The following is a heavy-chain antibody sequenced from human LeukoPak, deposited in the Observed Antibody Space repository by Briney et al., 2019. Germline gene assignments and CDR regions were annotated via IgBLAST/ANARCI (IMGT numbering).Heavy chain of an antibody. CDR3: ARLTYGSGSYYFDY. J-gene: IGHJ4*02. CDR1: GYTFTSYG. D-gene: IGHD3-10*01. V-gene: IGHV1-18*01. CDR2: ISAYNGNT. Sequence: ASVKVSCKASGYTFTSYGISWVRQAPGQGLEWMGWISAYNGNTNYAQKLQGRVTMTTDTSTSTAYMELRSLRSDDTAVYYCARLTYGSGSYYFDYWGQGTLVTVSP.